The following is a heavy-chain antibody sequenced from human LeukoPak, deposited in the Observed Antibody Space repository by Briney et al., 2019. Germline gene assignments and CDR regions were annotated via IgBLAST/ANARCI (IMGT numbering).Heavy chain of an antibody. CDR1: GGSISSYY. CDR2: IYTSGST. V-gene: IGHV4-4*07. D-gene: IGHD1-26*01. CDR3: AKIGGSYAEGDTFDN. J-gene: IGHJ4*02. Sequence: SETLSLTCTVSGGSISSYYWSWIRQPAGKGLEWIGRIYTSGSTNYNPSLKSRVTMSVDTSKNHLSLSLRSVTAADTAVYYCAKIGGSYAEGDTFDNWGQGTLVTVSS.